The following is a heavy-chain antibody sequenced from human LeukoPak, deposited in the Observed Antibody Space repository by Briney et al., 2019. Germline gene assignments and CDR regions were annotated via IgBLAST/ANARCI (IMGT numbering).Heavy chain of an antibody. J-gene: IGHJ4*02. D-gene: IGHD3-10*01. CDR2: IYTSGST. CDR3: AREWFLPDY. V-gene: IGHV4-61*02. CDR1: GGSISSGSYY. Sequence: PSQTLSLTCTVSGGSISSGSYYWSWIRQPAGKGLEWIGRIYTSGSTNYNPSLKSRVTISVDTSKNQFSLKLSSVTAAGTAVYYCAREWFLPDYWGQGTLVTVSS.